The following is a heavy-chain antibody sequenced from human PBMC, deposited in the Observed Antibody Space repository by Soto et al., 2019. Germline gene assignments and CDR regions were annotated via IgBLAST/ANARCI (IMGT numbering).Heavy chain of an antibody. V-gene: IGHV4-4*02. J-gene: IGHJ6*02. CDR1: GGSISGSNW. CDR2: IYHSGST. Sequence: QVQLQESGPGLVKPSGTLSLTCAVSGGSISGSNWWSWVRQPPGKGLEWIGEIYHSGSTNYNPSLKSRVTISVDKSNNQFSLKLSSVTAADTAVYYCARAADYYYYGMDVWGQGTTVTVSS. CDR3: ARAADYYYYGMDV.